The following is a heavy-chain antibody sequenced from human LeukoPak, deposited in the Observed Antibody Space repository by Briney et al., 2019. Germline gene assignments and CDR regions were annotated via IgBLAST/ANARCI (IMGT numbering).Heavy chain of an antibody. CDR1: GFTFSNYW. Sequence: PGGSLRLSCAASGFTFSNYWMHWVRQAPGRGLVWVSRIKNDGSSIIYADSVKGRFTISRDNAKNTLYLQMNSLRADDTAVYYCARPLGSGSLAYWGQGTLVTVSS. V-gene: IGHV3-74*01. J-gene: IGHJ4*02. D-gene: IGHD3-3*01. CDR2: IKNDGSSI. CDR3: ARPLGSGSLAY.